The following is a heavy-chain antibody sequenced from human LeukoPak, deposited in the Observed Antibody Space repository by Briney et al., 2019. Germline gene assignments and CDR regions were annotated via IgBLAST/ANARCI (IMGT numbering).Heavy chain of an antibody. J-gene: IGHJ3*02. CDR1: GFPLSTSGMC. D-gene: IGHD2-15*01. CDR3: ARIRFTAPSKYCSGGSCYDSQDAFDI. Sequence: SGPTLVNPTQTLTLTCTFSGFPLSTSGMCVSWIRQPPGKALEWLARIDWDDDKYYSTSLKTRLTISKDTSKNQVVLTVTNMDPVDTATYYCARIRFTAPSKYCSGGSCYDSQDAFDIWGQGTMVTVSS. V-gene: IGHV2-70*11. CDR2: IDWDDDK.